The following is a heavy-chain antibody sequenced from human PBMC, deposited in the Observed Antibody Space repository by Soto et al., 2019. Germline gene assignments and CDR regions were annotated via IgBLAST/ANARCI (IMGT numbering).Heavy chain of an antibody. Sequence: SETLSLTCSVSGYPVSSGSYYWTWVRQHPVKGLEWIGYIYHTGSTYYNPSLQSRLIMSIDTSKNQFSLHLYSVTAADTAVYFCAAKLGTTHYFDFWGQGPLVTVSS. CDR2: IYHTGST. V-gene: IGHV4-31*03. D-gene: IGHD7-27*01. J-gene: IGHJ4*02. CDR1: GYPVSSGSYY. CDR3: AAKLGTTHYFDF.